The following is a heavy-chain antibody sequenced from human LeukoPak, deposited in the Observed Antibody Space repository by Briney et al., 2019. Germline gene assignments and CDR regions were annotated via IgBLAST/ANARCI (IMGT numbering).Heavy chain of an antibody. CDR2: ISYDGSNK. CDR1: GFTFSSYA. V-gene: IGHV3-30-3*01. CDR3: ARERRTGYSYAQGAFDI. J-gene: IGHJ3*02. D-gene: IGHD5-18*01. Sequence: GGSLRLSSAASGFTFSSYAMHWVRQAPGKGLEWVAVISYDGSNKYYADSVKGRFTISRDNSKNTLYLQMNSLRAEDTAVYYCARERRTGYSYAQGAFDIWGQGTMVTVSS.